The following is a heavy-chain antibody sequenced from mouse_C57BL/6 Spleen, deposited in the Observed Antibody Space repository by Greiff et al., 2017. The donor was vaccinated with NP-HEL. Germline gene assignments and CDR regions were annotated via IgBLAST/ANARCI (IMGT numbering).Heavy chain of an antibody. J-gene: IGHJ2*01. CDR1: GYTFTSYW. CDR2: TNPTNGRT. D-gene: IGHD1-1*01. V-gene: IGHV1S81*02. Sequence: VQLQQSGAELVKAGASVKMSCKASGYTFTSYWMHWVKQRLGQGLEWFAETNPTNGRTYYNEKFKSKATLTVDKSSSTAYMLLSGPTFEDSAGYYWARIKKIVATDIEHWGQGNTPTGSS. CDR3: ARIKKIVATDIEH.